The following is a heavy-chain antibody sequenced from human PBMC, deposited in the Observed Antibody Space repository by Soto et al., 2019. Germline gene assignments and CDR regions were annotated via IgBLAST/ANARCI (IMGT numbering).Heavy chain of an antibody. D-gene: IGHD3-3*01. J-gene: IGHJ3*02. Sequence: GGSLRLSCAASGFTFSSYAMSWVRQAPGKGLEWVSAISGSGGSTYYADSVKGRFTISRDNSKNTLYLQMNSLRAEDTAVYYCAKDLVSTYYDFWGDAFDIWGQGTMVTVSS. CDR1: GFTFSSYA. CDR3: AKDLVSTYYDFWGDAFDI. V-gene: IGHV3-23*01. CDR2: ISGSGGST.